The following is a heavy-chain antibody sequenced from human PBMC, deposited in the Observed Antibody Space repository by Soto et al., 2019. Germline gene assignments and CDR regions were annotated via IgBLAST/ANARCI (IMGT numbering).Heavy chain of an antibody. CDR2: RNQDENKK. D-gene: IGHD3-10*01. CDR1: GFTFSSYW. Sequence: PGGSLRLSCAASGFTFSSYWMHWVRQGPGKGLVWVGNRNQDENKKNYVDPVKGRCAVSRDNAKQSLYLAMNRLRVEDTALYYCASASPASGGDGSGKYVYYDAFDIWGQGTRVTVSS. J-gene: IGHJ3*02. CDR3: ASASPASGGDGSGKYVYYDAFDI. V-gene: IGHV3-7*01.